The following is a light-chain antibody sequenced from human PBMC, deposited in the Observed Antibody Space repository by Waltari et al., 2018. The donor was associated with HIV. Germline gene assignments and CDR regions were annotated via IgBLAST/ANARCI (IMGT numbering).Light chain of an antibody. CDR3: ATWDDGLNALL. CDR1: NSHLGSHA. CDR2: HDD. J-gene: IGLJ2*01. V-gene: IGLV1-36*01. Sequence: QSVLTQSPSVSEAPGQRVTISCSGSNSHLGSHAVTWYRQSPGKPPKLLVYHDDLILSGVSDRLSASKSGTSASLAINDLQSEDESLYYCATWDDGLNALLFGGGTKVTVL.